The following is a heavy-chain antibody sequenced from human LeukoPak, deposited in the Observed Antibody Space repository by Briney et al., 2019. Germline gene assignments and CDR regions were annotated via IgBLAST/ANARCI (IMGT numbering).Heavy chain of an antibody. D-gene: IGHD2-2*01. CDR3: ARLVVPAAMSPKGLYYFDY. CDR2: IYYSGST. CDR1: GGPISSSSYY. Sequence: SEALSLTCTVSGGPISSSSYYWGWIRQPPGKGLEWIGSIYYSGSTYYNPSLKSRVTISVDTSKNQFSLKLSSVTAADTAVYYCARLVVPAAMSPKGLYYFDYWGQGTLVTVSS. V-gene: IGHV4-39*01. J-gene: IGHJ4*02.